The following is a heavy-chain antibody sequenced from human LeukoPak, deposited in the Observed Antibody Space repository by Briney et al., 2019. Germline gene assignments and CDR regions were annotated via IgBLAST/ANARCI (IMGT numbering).Heavy chain of an antibody. J-gene: IGHJ4*02. V-gene: IGHV3-30*04. CDR3: ARDWNPEYYFDY. CDR1: GFTFSSYA. D-gene: IGHD1-1*01. Sequence: PGRSLRLSCAAFGFTFSSYAMHWVRQAPGKGLEWVAVISYDGSNKYYADSVKGRFTISRDNSKNTLYLQMNSLRAEDTAVYYCARDWNPEYYFDYWGQGTLVTVSS. CDR2: ISYDGSNK.